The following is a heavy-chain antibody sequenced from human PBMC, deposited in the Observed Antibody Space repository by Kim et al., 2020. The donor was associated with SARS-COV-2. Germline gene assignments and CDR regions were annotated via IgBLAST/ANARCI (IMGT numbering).Heavy chain of an antibody. Sequence: GGSLRLSCAASGFTFSDYYMSWIRQAPGKGLEWVSYISSSSSYTNYADSVKGRFTISRDNAKNSLYLQMNSLRAEDTAVYYCASYVSSGWYFFDYWGQGTLVTVSS. CDR1: GFTFSDYY. V-gene: IGHV3-11*06. J-gene: IGHJ4*02. D-gene: IGHD6-19*01. CDR2: ISSSSSYT. CDR3: ASYVSSGWYFFDY.